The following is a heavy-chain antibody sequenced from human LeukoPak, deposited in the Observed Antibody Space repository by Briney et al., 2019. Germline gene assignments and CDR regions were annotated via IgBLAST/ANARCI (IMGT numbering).Heavy chain of an antibody. J-gene: IGHJ4*02. CDR1: GGSISIGSYY. Sequence: SETLSLTCTVSGGSISIGSYYWSWIRQPAGKAPEWIGRIYASGSTNYNPSLKSRVTISVDTSKNQSSLKLSSVTAADTAIYYCARDYFDSSGYHLDYWGQGALVTVSS. CDR2: IYASGST. V-gene: IGHV4-61*02. D-gene: IGHD3-22*01. CDR3: ARDYFDSSGYHLDY.